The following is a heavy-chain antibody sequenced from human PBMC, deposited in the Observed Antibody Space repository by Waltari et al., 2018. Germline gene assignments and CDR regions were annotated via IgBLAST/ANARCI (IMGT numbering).Heavy chain of an antibody. CDR2: IIPIFGTA. V-gene: IGHV1-69*13. Sequence: QVQLVQSGAEVKKPGSSVKVSCKASGGTFSSYAISWVRQAPGQGLEWMGGIIPIFGTANYAQKFKGRVTITADESTSTAYMELSSLRSEDTAVYYCARPGSGHDYGDQLPMDYWGQGTLVTVSS. D-gene: IGHD4-17*01. J-gene: IGHJ4*02. CDR3: ARPGSGHDYGDQLPMDY. CDR1: GGTFSSYA.